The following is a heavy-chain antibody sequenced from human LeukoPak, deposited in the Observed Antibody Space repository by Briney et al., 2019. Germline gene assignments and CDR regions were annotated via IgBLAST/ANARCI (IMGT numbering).Heavy chain of an antibody. D-gene: IGHD3-10*01. CDR3: ARGGFTTMVRGVIITLDAFDI. CDR2: INPDGGST. J-gene: IGHJ3*02. CDR1: VYSFTNYY. V-gene: IGHV1-46*01. Sequence: GASVNVSCMASVYSFTNYYLHWVRPAPGQGCAGMGIINPDGGSTTYAQKFQGRVTMTRDASTSTVYMELSSLRSEDTAVYYCARGGFTTMVRGVIITLDAFDIWGQGTMVTVSS.